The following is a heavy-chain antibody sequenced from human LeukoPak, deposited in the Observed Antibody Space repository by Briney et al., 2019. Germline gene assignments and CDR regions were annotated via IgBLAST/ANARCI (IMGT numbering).Heavy chain of an antibody. V-gene: IGHV4-59*01. CDR2: ISYSGST. CDR1: GGSISTYY. D-gene: IGHD1-26*01. Sequence: SETLSLTCTVSGGSISTYYWNRIQQPPGKGLEWIGFISYSGSTNYNPSLKSRATISVDTSKNQFSLKLSSVTAADTAVYYCARAYASYFLTDYWGQGTLVTVSS. CDR3: ARAYASYFLTDY. J-gene: IGHJ4*02.